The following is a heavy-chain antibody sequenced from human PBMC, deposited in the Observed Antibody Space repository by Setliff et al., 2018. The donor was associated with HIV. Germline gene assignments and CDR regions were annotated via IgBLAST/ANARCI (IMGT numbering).Heavy chain of an antibody. Sequence: KPSETLSLTCDVSGYSISSGYYWGWIRQPPGKGLEWIGSIFYSGRSTYNPSLRSRVTISVDTSKNQFSLSLTSVAAADTAVYYCARRGRTGNSYVLNWFDPWGQGTLVTVSS. J-gene: IGHJ5*02. CDR2: IFYSGRS. D-gene: IGHD5-18*01. CDR1: GYSISSGYY. CDR3: ARRGRTGNSYVLNWFDP. V-gene: IGHV4-38-2*01.